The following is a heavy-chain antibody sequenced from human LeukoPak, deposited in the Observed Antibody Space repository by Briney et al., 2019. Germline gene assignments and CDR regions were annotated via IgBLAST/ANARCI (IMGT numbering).Heavy chain of an antibody. J-gene: IGHJ4*02. CDR1: GGSISSYY. Sequence: SQTLSLTCTVSGGSISSYYWSWIRQPPGKGLEWIGYIFYSGTTNSNPSLKSRVTISVDTSKNQFSLKLSSVTAADTAVYYCARGPGSYSHYFDYWGQGTLVTVSS. V-gene: IGHV4-59*01. CDR2: IFYSGTT. D-gene: IGHD1-26*01. CDR3: ARGPGSYSHYFDY.